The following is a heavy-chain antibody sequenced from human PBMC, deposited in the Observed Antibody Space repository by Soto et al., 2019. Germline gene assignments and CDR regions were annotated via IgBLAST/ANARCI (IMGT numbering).Heavy chain of an antibody. CDR3: ERYWSAVTLYGAFDI. D-gene: IGHD3-3*01. V-gene: IGHV1-69*06. J-gene: IGHJ3*02. CDR1: GGTFSDYT. CDR2: IIPMIGAT. Sequence: QVQLVESGTEVKKPGSSVKVSCKASGGTFSDYTMSWLRQAPGRGLEWMGGIIPMIGATNNAQKLKGRLTITADKSTGTVYMELNSLRSDDTAVYYCERYWSAVTLYGAFDIWGQGTEVIVSP.